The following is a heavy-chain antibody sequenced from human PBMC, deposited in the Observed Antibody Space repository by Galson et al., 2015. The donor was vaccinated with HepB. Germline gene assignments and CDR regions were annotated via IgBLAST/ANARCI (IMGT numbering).Heavy chain of an antibody. CDR1: HGSINNYY. Sequence: SETLSLTCSVPHGSINNYYWSWIRQSPGNRPEWIGYIRYTGDATYNPSLGYRVGMSVDASINQVSLGLTSVTAADTAIYYCARHPGRGSVGYAFVLWGQGPLVTVSA. V-gene: IGHV4-59*08. J-gene: IGHJ4*02. D-gene: IGHD2-2*01. CDR2: IRYTGDA. CDR3: ARHPGRGSVGYAFVL.